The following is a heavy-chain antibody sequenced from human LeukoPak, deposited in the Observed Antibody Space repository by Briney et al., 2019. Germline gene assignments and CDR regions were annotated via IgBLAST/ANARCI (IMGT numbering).Heavy chain of an antibody. D-gene: IGHD6-19*01. Sequence: GASVKVSCKASGGTFSSYAISWVRQAPGQGLEWMGRIIPILGIANYAQKFQGRVTITADKSTSTAYMELSSVRSEDTAVYYCASTIAVAGCFDYWGQGTLVTVSS. V-gene: IGHV1-69*04. CDR3: ASTIAVAGCFDY. CDR2: IIPILGIA. CDR1: GGTFSSYA. J-gene: IGHJ4*02.